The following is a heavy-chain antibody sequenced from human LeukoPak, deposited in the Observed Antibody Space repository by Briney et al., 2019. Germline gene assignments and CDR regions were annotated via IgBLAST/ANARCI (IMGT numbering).Heavy chain of an antibody. CDR2: IYHSGST. V-gene: IGHV4-38-2*02. Sequence: KASETLSLTCTVSGYSISSGYYWGWIRQPPGKGLEWIGSIYHSGSTYYNPSLKSRVTISVDTSKNQFSLKLSSVTAADTAVYYCASHSGGYAYWGQGTLVTVSS. CDR1: GYSISSGYY. J-gene: IGHJ4*02. D-gene: IGHD5-12*01. CDR3: ASHSGGYAY.